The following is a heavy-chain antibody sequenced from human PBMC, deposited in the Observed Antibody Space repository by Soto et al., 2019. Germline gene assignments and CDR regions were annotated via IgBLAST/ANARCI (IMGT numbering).Heavy chain of an antibody. V-gene: IGHV3-30-3*01. CDR3: ARVGIILRFLEWRNPTPPSETARIYYYYGMDV. Sequence: GGSLRLSCAASGFTFSSYAMHWVRQAPGKGLEWVAVISYDGSNKYYADSVKGRFTISRDNSKNTLYLQMNSLRAEDTAVYYCARVGIILRFLEWRNPTPPSETARIYYYYGMDVWGQGTTVTVSS. CDR2: ISYDGSNK. D-gene: IGHD3-3*01. J-gene: IGHJ6*02. CDR1: GFTFSSYA.